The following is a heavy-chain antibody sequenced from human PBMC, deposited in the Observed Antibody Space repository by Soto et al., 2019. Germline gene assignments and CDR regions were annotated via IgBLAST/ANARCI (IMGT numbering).Heavy chain of an antibody. CDR2: SIPIFGTA. Sequence: RASVKVSCKAAGGTFSSYAISWVRQAPGQGLEGMGVSIPIFGTANFAQKLQGRVTIAADESTSTAYMELSSLGSEDTVVYYCAVRAARLYSYYYGMDVWGQGTTVTVSS. J-gene: IGHJ6*02. D-gene: IGHD6-6*01. CDR1: GGTFSSYA. CDR3: AVRAARLYSYYYGMDV. V-gene: IGHV1-69*13.